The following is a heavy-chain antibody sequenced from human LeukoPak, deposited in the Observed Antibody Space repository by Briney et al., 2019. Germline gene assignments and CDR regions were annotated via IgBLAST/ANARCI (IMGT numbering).Heavy chain of an antibody. V-gene: IGHV1-18*01. D-gene: IGHD2-15*01. CDR3: VIAGAVGDNWFDP. CDR2: IIGYNGKT. J-gene: IGHJ5*02. Sequence: ASAKDSCKAPGYTFNTSGITWVRQAPGQGLEWMGWIIGYNGKTNNAQKLQDSVTMTTDTSPTTDYMEMRTLRYDDTPVYYHVIAGAVGDNWFDPWGQGTLVTVSS. CDR1: GYTFNTSG.